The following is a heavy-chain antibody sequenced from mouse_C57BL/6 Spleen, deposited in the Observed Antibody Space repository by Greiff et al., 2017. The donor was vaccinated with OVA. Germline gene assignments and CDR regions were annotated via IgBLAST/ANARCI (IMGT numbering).Heavy chain of an antibody. CDR2: IDPSDSYT. V-gene: IGHV1-50*01. D-gene: IGHD2-5*01. J-gene: IGHJ4*01. CDR3: ARSYSNYSHYAMDY. CDR1: GYTFTSYW. Sequence: QVQLQQPGAELVKPGASVKLSCKASGYTFTSYWMQWVKQRPGQGLEWIGEIDPSDSYTNYNQKFKGKATLTVDTSSSTAYMQLSSLTSEDSAVYYCARSYSNYSHYAMDYWGQGTSVTVSS.